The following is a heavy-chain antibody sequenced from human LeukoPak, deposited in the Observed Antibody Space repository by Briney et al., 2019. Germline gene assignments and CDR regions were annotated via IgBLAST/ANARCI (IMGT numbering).Heavy chain of an antibody. CDR1: GGSFSGYY. V-gene: IGHV4-34*01. J-gene: IGHJ5*02. CDR2: INHSGST. CDR3: ARLRGYCSGGGCSGGWFDP. D-gene: IGHD2-15*01. Sequence: SETLSLTCAVYGGSFSGYYWSWIRQPPGKGLEWIGEINHSGSTNYNPSLKSRVTISVDTSKNQFSLKLSSVTAADTAVYYCARLRGYCSGGGCSGGWFDPWGQGTLVTVSS.